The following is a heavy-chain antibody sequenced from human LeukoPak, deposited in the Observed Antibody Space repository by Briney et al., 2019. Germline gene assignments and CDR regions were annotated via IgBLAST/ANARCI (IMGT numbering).Heavy chain of an antibody. V-gene: IGHV1-46*01. CDR3: ARDSSPAMVNWNFDY. Sequence: GPSVKVSCKASGYTFTSYYMHWVRQAPGQGLEWMGIINPSGGSTSYAQKFQGRVTMTRDTSTNTVYMELSSLRSEDTAVYYCARDSSPAMVNWNFDYWGQGTLVTVSS. CDR1: GYTFTSYY. D-gene: IGHD5-18*01. CDR2: INPSGGST. J-gene: IGHJ4*02.